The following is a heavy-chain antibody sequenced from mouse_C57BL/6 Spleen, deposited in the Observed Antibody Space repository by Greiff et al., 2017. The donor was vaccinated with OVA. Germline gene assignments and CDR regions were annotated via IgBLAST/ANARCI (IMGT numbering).Heavy chain of an antibody. Sequence: EVQGVESGGGLVQPGGSLKLSCAASGFTFSDYYMYWVRQTPEKRLEWVAYISNGGGSTYYPDTVKGRFTISRDNAKNTLYLQMSRLKSEDTAMYYCARTLDPFYWYFDVWGTGTTVTVSS. V-gene: IGHV5-12*01. CDR1: GFTFSDYY. J-gene: IGHJ1*03. CDR3: ARTLDPFYWYFDV. CDR2: ISNGGGST.